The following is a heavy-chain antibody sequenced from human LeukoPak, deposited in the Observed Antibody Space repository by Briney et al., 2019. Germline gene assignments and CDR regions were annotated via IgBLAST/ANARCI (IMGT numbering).Heavy chain of an antibody. V-gene: IGHV3-23*01. CDR3: AREQWFVNSYYFDY. CDR1: GFTFSDYA. D-gene: IGHD3-10*01. CDR2: INAGSTSS. Sequence: GGSLRLSCVASGFTFSDYAVSWVRQAPGKGLEWVSAINAGSTSSYYADSVKGRFTISRDNSKNTLYLQMKSLRAEDTAVYFCAREQWFVNSYYFDYWGQGSLVTVSS. J-gene: IGHJ4*02.